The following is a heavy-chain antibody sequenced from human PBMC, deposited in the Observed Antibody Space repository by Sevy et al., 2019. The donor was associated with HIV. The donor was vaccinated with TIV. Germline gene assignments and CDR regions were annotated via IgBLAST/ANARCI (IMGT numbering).Heavy chain of an antibody. V-gene: IGHV1-18*01. CDR3: ARDMVPTVTKTDAFDI. CDR2: ISAYNGNT. Sequence: ASVKVSCKASGYTFTSYGISWVRQAPGQGLEWMGWISAYNGNTNYAQKLQGRVTMTTDTSTSTAYMELRSLKSDDTAVYYCARDMVPTVTKTDAFDIWGQGTMVTVSS. CDR1: GYTFTSYG. J-gene: IGHJ3*02. D-gene: IGHD4-17*01.